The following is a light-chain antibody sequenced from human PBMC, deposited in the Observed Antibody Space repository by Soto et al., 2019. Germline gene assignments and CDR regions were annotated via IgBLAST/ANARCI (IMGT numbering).Light chain of an antibody. CDR1: QILLQTNGYTY. V-gene: IGKV2-28*01. J-gene: IGKJ1*01. CDR2: LTS. Sequence: DIVMTQSPLSLPVTPGEPASISCRSSQILLQTNGYTYLDWYLQKPGQSPQLLIYLTSIRASGVPDRFSGSGSGTEFTLKISKVEAEDVGVYYCMQSLQTPPWTFGPGTKVDI. CDR3: MQSLQTPPWT.